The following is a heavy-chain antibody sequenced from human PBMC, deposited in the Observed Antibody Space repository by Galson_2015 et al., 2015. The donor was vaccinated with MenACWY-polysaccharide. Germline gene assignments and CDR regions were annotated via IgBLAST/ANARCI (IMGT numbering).Heavy chain of an antibody. Sequence: LSLTCTVSHDSITSSYWSWIRQSADKGLEYLGRIHATGSTAYNPSFRSRVATSVDLPRNQLSLRLVSVTASDTAIYYCARRSLDNWYFDLWGRGTLVIVSS. CDR3: ARRSLDNWYFDL. J-gene: IGHJ2*01. CDR1: HDSITSSY. CDR2: IHATGST. V-gene: IGHV4-4*07. D-gene: IGHD1-1*01.